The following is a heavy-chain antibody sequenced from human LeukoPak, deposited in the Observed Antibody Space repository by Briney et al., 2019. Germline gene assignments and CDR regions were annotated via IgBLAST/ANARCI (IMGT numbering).Heavy chain of an antibody. D-gene: IGHD3-3*01. CDR1: GFTFSSYA. CDR3: ARDLRFLEWLSSNYYYYYGMDV. Sequence: GGSLRLSCAASGFTFSSYAMSWVRQAPGKGLKWVSSISSSSSYIYYADSVKGRFTISRDNAKNSLYLQMNSLRAEDTAVYYCARDLRFLEWLSSNYYYYYGMDVWGQGTTVTVSS. CDR2: ISSSSSYI. J-gene: IGHJ6*02. V-gene: IGHV3-21*01.